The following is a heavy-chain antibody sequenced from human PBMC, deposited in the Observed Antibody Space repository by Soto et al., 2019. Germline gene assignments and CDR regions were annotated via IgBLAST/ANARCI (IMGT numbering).Heavy chain of an antibody. D-gene: IGHD6-13*01. V-gene: IGHV1-18*01. CDR2: ISAYNGNT. CDR1: GYTFTSYG. J-gene: IGHJ6*02. CDR3: ARGDSIAAAGIYYYYGMDV. Sequence: ASVKVSCKASGYTFTSYGISWVRQAPGQGIEWMGWISAYNGNTNYAQKLQGRVTMTTDTSTSTVYMELSSLRFEDTAVFYCARGDSIAAAGIYYYYGMDVWGQGTTVTVSS.